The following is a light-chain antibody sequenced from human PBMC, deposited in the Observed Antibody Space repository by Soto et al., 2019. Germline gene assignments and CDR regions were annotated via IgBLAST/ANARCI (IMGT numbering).Light chain of an antibody. V-gene: IGKV3-11*01. CDR3: QQRSNWQYT. Sequence: EIVLTQSPATLSLSPGEGATLSCRASQSVSSYLAWYQQKPGQTPRLLIYDASNRATGIPARFSGSGSGTDFTLTISSLEPEDFAVYYCQQRSNWQYTFGQGTKLEIK. J-gene: IGKJ2*01. CDR1: QSVSSY. CDR2: DAS.